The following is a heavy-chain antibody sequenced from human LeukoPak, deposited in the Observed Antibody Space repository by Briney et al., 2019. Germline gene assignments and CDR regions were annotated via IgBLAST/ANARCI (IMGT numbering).Heavy chain of an antibody. CDR2: IYYSGST. CDR1: GGSISSYD. Sequence: PSETLSLTCTVSGGSISSYDWSWIRQPAGKGLEWIGYIYYSGSTNYNPSLKSRVTISVDTSKNQFSLKLSSVTAADTAVYYCARAVGDYGDYYFDYWGQGTLVTVSS. J-gene: IGHJ4*02. D-gene: IGHD4-17*01. CDR3: ARAVGDYGDYYFDY. V-gene: IGHV4-59*01.